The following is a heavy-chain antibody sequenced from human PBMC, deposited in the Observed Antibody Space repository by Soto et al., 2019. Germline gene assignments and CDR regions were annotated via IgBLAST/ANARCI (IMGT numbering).Heavy chain of an antibody. J-gene: IGHJ4*02. D-gene: IGHD2-15*01. CDR1: VYSVSSDSY. Sequence: SETLSLIXLVSVYSVSSDSYWAWIRQSPGKGLEWIVTMYHGGTTFYNPSLKSRVTMSLDTSKNQFSLKLSSVTDADTAIYHCARVHVMVVAGSTFDYWGQGIPVTVPS. V-gene: IGHV4-38-2*01. CDR2: MYHGGTT. CDR3: ARVHVMVVAGSTFDY.